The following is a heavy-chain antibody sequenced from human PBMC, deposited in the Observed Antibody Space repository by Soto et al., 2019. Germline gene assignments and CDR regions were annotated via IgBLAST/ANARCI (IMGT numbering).Heavy chain of an antibody. D-gene: IGHD4-17*01. Sequence: QVQLVQSGAEVKKPGSSVKVSCKASGGTFSSYAISWVRQAPGQGLEWMGGIIPIFGTANYAQKLQGRVTINGEESTSTAYMGLSSLRSGDKGGYYCGRGRGYGDYVPFDPWGQGTLVTVSS. J-gene: IGHJ5*02. V-gene: IGHV1-69*01. CDR2: IIPIFGTA. CDR1: GGTFSSYA. CDR3: GRGRGYGDYVPFDP.